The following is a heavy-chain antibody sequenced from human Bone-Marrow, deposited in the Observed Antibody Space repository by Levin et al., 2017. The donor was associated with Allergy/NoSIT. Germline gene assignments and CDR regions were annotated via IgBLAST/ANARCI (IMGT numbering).Heavy chain of an antibody. J-gene: IGHJ6*02. Sequence: PGGSLRLSCVVSGFSNFGMHWVRQGPGKGLEWVASISYDGDNKDYAESVKGRFTISRDKSKNTLFLQMNSLRSEDTASYYCAKQRSRGWYVAYAMDVWGQGTTVIVSS. V-gene: IGHV3-30*18. CDR1: GFSNFG. D-gene: IGHD6-19*01. CDR3: AKQRSRGWYVAYAMDV. CDR2: ISYDGDNK.